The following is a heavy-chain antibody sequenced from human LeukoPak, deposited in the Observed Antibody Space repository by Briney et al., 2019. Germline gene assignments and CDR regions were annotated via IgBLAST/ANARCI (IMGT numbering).Heavy chain of an antibody. Sequence: SETLSLTCTVSGGSVNSGSYYWGWIRQPPGEGLEWIGNIYYSASTSYSPSLKSPVTISVDTSKNQFSLKLNSVTAADTAVYYCARKPYGSGRFDYWGQGTLVTVSS. CDR3: ARKPYGSGRFDY. CDR2: IYYSAST. V-gene: IGHV4-39*01. CDR1: GGSVNSGSYY. J-gene: IGHJ4*02. D-gene: IGHD3-10*01.